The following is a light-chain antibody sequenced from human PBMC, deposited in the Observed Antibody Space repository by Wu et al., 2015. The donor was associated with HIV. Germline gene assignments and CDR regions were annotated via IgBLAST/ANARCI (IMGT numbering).Light chain of an antibody. Sequence: EIVLTQSPGTLSLSPGERATLSCRASQSVSSNYLAWYQQKPGQAPTLLIYATSRRATGIPDRFSGSGSGTDFTLTISRLEPEDFAVYYCLQNSNSPLTFGGGTKVEI. V-gene: IGKV3-20*01. CDR1: QSVSSNY. CDR2: ATS. J-gene: IGKJ4*01. CDR3: LQNSNSPLT.